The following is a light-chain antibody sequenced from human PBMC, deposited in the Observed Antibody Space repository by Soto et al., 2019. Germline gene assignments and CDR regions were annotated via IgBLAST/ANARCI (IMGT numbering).Light chain of an antibody. CDR2: DAS. Sequence: IQLTQSPSSLSSSVRERVTITCRASQDISSALAGYQQKPGKAPKLLMNDASSLESGVPSRFSGSGSGADFTLTISSLQPEDFATYYCQHFNNYPTFGQGTRLEI. CDR3: QHFNNYPT. J-gene: IGKJ5*01. V-gene: IGKV1D-13*01. CDR1: QDISSA.